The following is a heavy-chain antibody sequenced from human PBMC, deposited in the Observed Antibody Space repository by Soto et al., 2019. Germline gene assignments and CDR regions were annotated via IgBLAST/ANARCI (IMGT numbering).Heavy chain of an antibody. V-gene: IGHV4-34*01. CDR3: ARDKITGLFDY. Sequence: PSETLSLTCAVYGGSFSGYYWTWIRQPPGTGLEWIVEINHSGSTNYNPSLKSRVTILVDTSKNQFSLKLTSVTAAVTAVYYCARDKITGLFDYWGQGTLVTVSS. CDR2: INHSGST. D-gene: IGHD2-8*02. CDR1: GGSFSGYY. J-gene: IGHJ4*02.